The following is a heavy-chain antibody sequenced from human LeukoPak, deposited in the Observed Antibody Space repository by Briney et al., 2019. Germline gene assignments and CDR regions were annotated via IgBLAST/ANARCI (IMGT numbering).Heavy chain of an antibody. Sequence: SETLSLTCTVSGGSVRSGSYYWSWIRQPPGKGLEWIGYIYYSGSTNYNPSLKSRVTISVDKSKNQFSLKLSSVTAADTAVYYCARAQWLPYYFDYWGQGTLVTVSS. J-gene: IGHJ4*02. D-gene: IGHD6-19*01. CDR3: ARAQWLPYYFDY. CDR1: GGSVRSGSYY. V-gene: IGHV4-61*01. CDR2: IYYSGST.